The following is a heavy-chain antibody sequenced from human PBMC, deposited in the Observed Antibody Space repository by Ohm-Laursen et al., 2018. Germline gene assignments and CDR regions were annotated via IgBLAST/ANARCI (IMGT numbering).Heavy chain of an antibody. CDR1: GLTFSAYW. CDR2: INGDGSIT. CDR3: ARARYCTSGSCYSDY. D-gene: IGHD2-15*01. J-gene: IGHJ4*02. Sequence: SLRLSCSASGLTFSAYWMHWVRQAPGKGLLCVSRINGDGSITTYADSVKGRFTISRDNAKNTLYLQMNSLRVEDTAVYYCARARYCTSGSCYSDYWGQGTQATVSS. V-gene: IGHV3-74*01.